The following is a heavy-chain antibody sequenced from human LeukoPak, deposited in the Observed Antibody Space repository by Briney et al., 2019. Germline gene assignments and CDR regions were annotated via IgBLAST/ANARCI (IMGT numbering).Heavy chain of an antibody. CDR2: IYTSGST. CDR1: GGSISSYY. Sequence: SETLSLTCTVSGGSISSYYWSWIRQPVGKGLEWIGRIYTSGSTNYNPSLKSRVTMSVDTSKNQFSLKLSSVTAADTAVYYCAREAGIAAPTWFDPWGQGTLVTVSS. D-gene: IGHD6-13*01. V-gene: IGHV4-4*07. J-gene: IGHJ5*02. CDR3: AREAGIAAPTWFDP.